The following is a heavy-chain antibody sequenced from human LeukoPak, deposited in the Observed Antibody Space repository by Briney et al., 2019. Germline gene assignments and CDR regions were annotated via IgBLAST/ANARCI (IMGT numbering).Heavy chain of an antibody. V-gene: IGHV3-21*06. Sequence: GGSLRVSCAAPGFTFSSYTMNWVRQAPGKGLEWVSSISSRSSYIYYADSVKGRFTISRDNAKNSLYLQMNSLRAEDTAVYYCARDALGARGIGGGLDIWGQGTMVIVSS. CDR2: ISSRSSYI. CDR3: ARDALGARGIGGGLDI. J-gene: IGHJ3*02. CDR1: GFTFSSYT. D-gene: IGHD2-15*01.